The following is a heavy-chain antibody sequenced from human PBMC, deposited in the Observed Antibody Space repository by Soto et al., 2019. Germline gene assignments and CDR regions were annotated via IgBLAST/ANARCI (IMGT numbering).Heavy chain of an antibody. CDR2: ISAHNGNT. Sequence: GASVKVSCKASGYTFSNYGVSWVRQAPGQGLEWMGWISAHNGNTKSAQKLQGRVTMTTDTSTSTVYMDLRSLRPDDTAVYYCARDVREISGAYYYNGMDVWGQGTTVTVSS. CDR1: GYTFSNYG. J-gene: IGHJ6*02. V-gene: IGHV1-18*01. D-gene: IGHD2-15*01. CDR3: ARDVREISGAYYYNGMDV.